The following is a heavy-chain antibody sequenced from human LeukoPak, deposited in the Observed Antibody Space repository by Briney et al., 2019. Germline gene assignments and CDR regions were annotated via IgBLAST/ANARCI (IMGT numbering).Heavy chain of an antibody. CDR1: GGSISSYY. Sequence: SSETLSLTCTVSGGSISSYYWSWIRQPAGKGLEWIGRIYTSGSTNYNPSLKSRVTMSVDTSKNQFSLKLSSVTAADTAVYYCVSAAYNDFWSGRPGYFDYWGQGALVTVSS. D-gene: IGHD3-3*01. J-gene: IGHJ4*02. V-gene: IGHV4-4*07. CDR3: VSAAYNDFWSGRPGYFDY. CDR2: IYTSGST.